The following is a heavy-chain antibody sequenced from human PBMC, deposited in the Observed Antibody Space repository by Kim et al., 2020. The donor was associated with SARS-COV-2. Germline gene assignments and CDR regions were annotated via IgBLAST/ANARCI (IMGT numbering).Heavy chain of an antibody. CDR3: ARGSKRGYGEYDY. D-gene: IGHD1-26*01. V-gene: IGHV4-59*09. Sequence: SNPSLKRRVTLSVDTAKNQFFLKLTSVTAADSAIYYCARGSKRGYGEYDYWGQGALVTVSS. J-gene: IGHJ4*02.